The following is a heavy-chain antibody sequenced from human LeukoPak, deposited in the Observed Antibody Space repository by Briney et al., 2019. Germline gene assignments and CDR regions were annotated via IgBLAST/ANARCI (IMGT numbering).Heavy chain of an antibody. D-gene: IGHD3-10*01. J-gene: IGHJ4*02. CDR2: IYPGDSAT. CDR3: ARHRTATHAGYYLDY. V-gene: IGHV5-51*01. CDR1: GYNFINYW. Sequence: GESLKISCKGSGYNFINYWIGWVRQMPGKGLEWMGIIYPGDSATRYSPSFQGQVTMSVDTSISTAYLQWSSLRASDNAMYYCARHRTATHAGYYLDYWGQGTLVTVSS.